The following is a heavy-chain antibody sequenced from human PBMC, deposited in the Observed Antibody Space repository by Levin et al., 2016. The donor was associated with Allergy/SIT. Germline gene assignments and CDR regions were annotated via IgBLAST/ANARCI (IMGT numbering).Heavy chain of an antibody. CDR2: IYYSGST. D-gene: IGHD6-6*01. CDR3: ARDTRSIAARRGWFDP. J-gene: IGHJ5*02. V-gene: IGHV4-31*02. Sequence: WIRQPPGKGLEWIGYIYYSGSTYYNPSLKSRVTISVDTSKNQFSLKLSSVTAADTAVYYCARDTRSIAARRGWFDPGAREPWSPSPQ.